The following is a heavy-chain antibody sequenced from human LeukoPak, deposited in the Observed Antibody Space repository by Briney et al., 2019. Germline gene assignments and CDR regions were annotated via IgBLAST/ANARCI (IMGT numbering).Heavy chain of an antibody. CDR1: GFSFNTYA. CDR3: ARDVPYSSGWYVGGGFDY. D-gene: IGHD6-19*01. J-gene: IGHJ4*02. V-gene: IGHV3-23*01. CDR2: ISNTGGST. Sequence: GGSLRLSCAASGFSFNTYAMSWVRQAPGKGLEWVSAISNTGGSTYYADSVKGRFTISRDNSKNTLYLQMNSLRAEDTAVYYCARDVPYSSGWYVGGGFDYWGQGTLVTVSS.